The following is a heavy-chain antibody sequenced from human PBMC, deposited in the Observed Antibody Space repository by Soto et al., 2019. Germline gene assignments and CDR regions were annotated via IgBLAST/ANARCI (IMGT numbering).Heavy chain of an antibody. Sequence: PSETLSLTCAVSGGSISSNNWWRWVRQPPGKGLEWIGEIFHSGSTHYSPSLKSRVTISVDKSKNQFSLKLTSVTAADTAVYYCARVYSGSYSDYWGQGTLVTVSS. V-gene: IGHV4-4*02. J-gene: IGHJ4*02. CDR1: GGSISSNNW. D-gene: IGHD1-26*01. CDR3: ARVYSGSYSDY. CDR2: IFHSGST.